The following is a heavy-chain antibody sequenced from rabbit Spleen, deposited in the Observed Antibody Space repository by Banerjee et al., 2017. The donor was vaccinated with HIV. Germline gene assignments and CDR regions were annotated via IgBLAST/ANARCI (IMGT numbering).Heavy chain of an antibody. D-gene: IGHD4-1*01. Sequence: QSLEESGGGLVKPGGSLTLTCKASGFSFNSGYDMCWVRQAPGKGLEWIACIGAGSSGSTYSATWAKGRFTISKTSSTTMTLQMTSLTAADTATYFCARETSSGWGVVSFYFNLWGPGTLVTVS. V-gene: IGHV1S40*01. CDR3: ARETSSGWGVVSFYFNL. J-gene: IGHJ4*01. CDR1: GFSFNSGYD. CDR2: IGAGSSGST.